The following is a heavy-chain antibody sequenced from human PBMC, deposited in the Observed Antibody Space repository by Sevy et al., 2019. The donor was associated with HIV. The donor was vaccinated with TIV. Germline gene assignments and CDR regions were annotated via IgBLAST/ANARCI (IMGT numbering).Heavy chain of an antibody. CDR3: TQDQSYRDLQDGMDV. CDR1: GFTFNNAW. D-gene: IGHD4-17*01. CDR2: IKSKSDGGTT. J-gene: IGHJ6*02. V-gene: IGHV3-15*01. Sequence: GGSLRLSCAASGFTFNNAWMSWVRQAPGKGLEWVGRIKSKSDGGTTEYAAPVKGRFTISRDDSKNTLYLQMNSLKTEDTAVYYCTQDQSYRDLQDGMDVWGQGTTVTVSS.